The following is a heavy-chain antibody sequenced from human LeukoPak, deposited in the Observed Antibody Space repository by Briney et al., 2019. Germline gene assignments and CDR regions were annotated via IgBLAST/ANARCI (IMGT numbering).Heavy chain of an antibody. CDR1: GFSFGSYP. CDR3: ARDSSHYLGSSDY. Sequence: GGSLRLSCVVSGFSFGSYPMSRVRQAPGKGLEWVSVISETGDVTHYADSMKGRFTISRDNIKNTLNLQMNSLRAEDTAIYYCARDSSHYLGSSDYWGQGTLVTVSS. J-gene: IGHJ4*02. V-gene: IGHV3-23*01. CDR2: ISETGDVT. D-gene: IGHD6-6*01.